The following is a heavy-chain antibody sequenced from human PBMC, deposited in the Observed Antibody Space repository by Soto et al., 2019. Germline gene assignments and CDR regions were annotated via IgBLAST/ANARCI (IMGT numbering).Heavy chain of an antibody. D-gene: IGHD2-2*01. CDR2: IIPIFGTA. V-gene: IGHV1-69*01. CDR3: ARYIVVVPAAIGYFDY. J-gene: IGHJ4*02. Sequence: QVQLVQSGAEVKKPGSSVKVSCKASGGTFSSYAISWVRQAPGQGLEWMGGIIPIFGTANYAQKFQGRVTITADESTSTAYMELSSLRSEDTAVYDCARYIVVVPAAIGYFDYWGQGTLVTVSS. CDR1: GGTFSSYA.